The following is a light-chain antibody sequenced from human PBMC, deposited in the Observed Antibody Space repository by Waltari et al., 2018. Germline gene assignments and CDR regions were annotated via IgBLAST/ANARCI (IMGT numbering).Light chain of an antibody. V-gene: IGKV1-27*01. J-gene: IGKJ3*01. CDR2: AAS. Sequence: DIQMTHSPSSLSASVGDRVTITCLASQGISNYLAWYQQKPGKVPKLLIYAASTSQPRVPSRFSGSGSGTDYTLTISSLQPEDVATYYCQKYNSEPLTFGPGTKVDIK. CDR3: QKYNSEPLT. CDR1: QGISNY.